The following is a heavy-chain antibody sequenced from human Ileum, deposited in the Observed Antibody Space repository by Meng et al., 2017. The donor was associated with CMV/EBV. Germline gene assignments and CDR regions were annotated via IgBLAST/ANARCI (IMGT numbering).Heavy chain of an antibody. V-gene: IGHV3-23*01. D-gene: IGHD3-22*01. CDR2: INSGGATT. CDR3: AKDVYQNSRGAPLDY. Sequence: SGFTFSSYAMTWVRQAPGKGLEWVSTINSGGATTYYADSVKGRFTISRDNSKNSLDLQVNSVRAEDTAIYYCAKDVYQNSRGAPLDYWGQGTLVTVSS. J-gene: IGHJ4*02. CDR1: GFTFSSYA.